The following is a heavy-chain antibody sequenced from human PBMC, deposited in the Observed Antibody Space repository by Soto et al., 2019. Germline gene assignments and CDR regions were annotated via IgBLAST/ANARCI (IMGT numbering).Heavy chain of an antibody. CDR2: IYPGDSDT. CDR3: ARRSGYSSTWYFDY. CDR1: GYSFINYW. V-gene: IGHV5-51*01. Sequence: GESLKISCKGSGYSFINYWIGWVRQMPGKGLEWMGIIYPGDSDTRYSPSFQGQVIISADKSIRTAYLQWSSLKASDTAMYYCARRSGYSSTWYFDYWGQGTLVTVSS. D-gene: IGHD6-13*01. J-gene: IGHJ4*02.